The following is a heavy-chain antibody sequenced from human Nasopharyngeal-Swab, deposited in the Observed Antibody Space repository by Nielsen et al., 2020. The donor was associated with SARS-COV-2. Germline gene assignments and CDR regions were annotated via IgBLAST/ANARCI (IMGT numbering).Heavy chain of an antibody. J-gene: IGHJ4*02. CDR3: AKGRTVTAIYFDY. V-gene: IGHV3-23*01. D-gene: IGHD4-17*01. Sequence: GESLKIPCAASGFSFSGYAMTWVRQARGKGLEWVSTISDSGGSTYYADSVKGRFTISRDNSKNTLYLQMNSLRAEDTAVYYCAKGRTVTAIYFDYWGQGTLVTVSS. CDR2: ISDSGGST. CDR1: GFSFSGYA.